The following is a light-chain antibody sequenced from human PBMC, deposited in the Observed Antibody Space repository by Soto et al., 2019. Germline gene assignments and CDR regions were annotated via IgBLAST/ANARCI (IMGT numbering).Light chain of an antibody. CDR3: AAWDDRLSAYV. Sequence: QSVLTQPPSASGTPGQRVTISCSGGIYNIGSNPVYWHQHLPGTAPKLLVYRNNQRPSGVPDRFSDSKSGTSAFLAISGLRSEDEADYYCAAWDDRLSAYVFGTGTKVTVL. J-gene: IGLJ1*01. CDR1: IYNIGSNP. CDR2: RNN. V-gene: IGLV1-47*01.